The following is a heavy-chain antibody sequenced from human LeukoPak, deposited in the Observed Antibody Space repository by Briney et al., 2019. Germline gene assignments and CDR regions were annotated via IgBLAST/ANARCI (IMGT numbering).Heavy chain of an antibody. CDR2: IYAGGLT. CDR1: GFTVISNY. V-gene: IGHV3-53*01. D-gene: IGHD4-11*01. Sequence: GGSLRLSCAASGFTVISNYMSWVRQAPGKELEWVSVIYAGGLTYYADSVKGRFTVSRDNSKNTLYLQMNSLRAEDTAVYYCARGVTTLDYWGQGTLVTVSS. J-gene: IGHJ4*02. CDR3: ARGVTTLDY.